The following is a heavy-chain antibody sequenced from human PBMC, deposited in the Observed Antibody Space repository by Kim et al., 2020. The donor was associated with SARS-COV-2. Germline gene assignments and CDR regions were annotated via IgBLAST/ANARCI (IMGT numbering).Heavy chain of an antibody. CDR1: GFTFSSYA. J-gene: IGHJ4*02. V-gene: IGHV3-30*04. CDR3: TRSIVATIHGDY. CDR2: ISYDGSNK. D-gene: IGHD5-12*01. Sequence: GGSLRLSCAASGFTFSSYAMHWVRQAPGKGLEWVAVISYDGSNKYYADSVKGRFTISRDNSKNTLYLQMNSLRAEDTAVYYCTRSIVATIHGDYWGQGTLVTVSS.